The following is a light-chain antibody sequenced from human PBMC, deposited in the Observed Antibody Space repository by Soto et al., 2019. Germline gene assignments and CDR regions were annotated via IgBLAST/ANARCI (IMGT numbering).Light chain of an antibody. V-gene: IGLV2-8*01. CDR3: NSYTTTTTLFV. CDR2: EVS. Sequence: QSVLTQPPSASGSPGQSVTISCTGTSSDVGGYNYVSWYQQHPGKAPKLMIYEVSKRPSGVPDRFSGSKSGNTASLTVSGLQAEDEADYYCNSYTTTTTLFVFGTGTKLTVL. CDR1: SSDVGGYNY. J-gene: IGLJ1*01.